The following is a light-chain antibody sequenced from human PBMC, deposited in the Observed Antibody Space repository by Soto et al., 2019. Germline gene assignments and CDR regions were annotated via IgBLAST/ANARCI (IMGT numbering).Light chain of an antibody. J-gene: IGKJ1*01. Sequence: DIQMTQSPSTLSASVGDRVTITCRASHSISSWLAWYQQKPGKAPKLLIYKASSLESGVPSRFSGSGSGTEFTLTISSLQPDDIATYYCQQYNSYPWTFGQGTKVEIK. CDR2: KAS. CDR3: QQYNSYPWT. V-gene: IGKV1-5*03. CDR1: HSISSW.